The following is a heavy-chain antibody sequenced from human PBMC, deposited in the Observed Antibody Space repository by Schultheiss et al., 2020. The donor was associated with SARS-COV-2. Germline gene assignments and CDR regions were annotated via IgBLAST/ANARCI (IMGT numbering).Heavy chain of an antibody. CDR1: GGSISSSSYY. Sequence: SGTLSLTCTVSGGSISSSSYYWSWIRQPPGKGLEWIGYIYYSGSTNYNPSLKSRVTMSVDTSKNQFSLKLSSVTAADTAVYYCARDNGYCSGGSCYAFDIWGQGTMVTVSS. J-gene: IGHJ3*02. V-gene: IGHV4-61*01. CDR2: IYYSGST. CDR3: ARDNGYCSGGSCYAFDI. D-gene: IGHD2-15*01.